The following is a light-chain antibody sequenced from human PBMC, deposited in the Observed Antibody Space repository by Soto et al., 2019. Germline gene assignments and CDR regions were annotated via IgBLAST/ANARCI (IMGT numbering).Light chain of an antibody. CDR3: QHYNNWPLT. V-gene: IGKV1-5*01. Sequence: GERVTITCRASQSISSWLAWYQQKPGKAPKFLIYDASNLESGVPSRFSGSGSGTEFTLTISSLQSEDFAVYYCQHYNNWPLTFGGGTKVDIK. J-gene: IGKJ4*01. CDR2: DAS. CDR1: QSISSW.